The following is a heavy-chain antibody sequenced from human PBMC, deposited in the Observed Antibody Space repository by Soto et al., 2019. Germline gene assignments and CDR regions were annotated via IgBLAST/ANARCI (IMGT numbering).Heavy chain of an antibody. V-gene: IGHV1-8*01. CDR2: MNPNSGNT. J-gene: IGHJ6*03. CDR1: GYTFTSYD. CDR3: GRGEGLSQALYYYYYYMDV. Sequence: ASVKVSCKASGYTFTSYDINWVRQATGQGLEWMGWMNPNSGNTGYAQKFQGRVTMTRNTSISTAYMELSSLRSEDTAVYYCGRGEGLSQALYYYYYYMDVWGKGTTVTVSS.